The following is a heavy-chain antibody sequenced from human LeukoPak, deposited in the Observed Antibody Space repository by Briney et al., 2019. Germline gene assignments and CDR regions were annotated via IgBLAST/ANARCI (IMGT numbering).Heavy chain of an antibody. CDR2: INPNSGGT. Sequence: GASVKVSCKASGYTFTGYYMHRVRQAPGQGLEWMGWINPNSGGTNYAQKFQGRVTMTRDTSISTAYMELSRLRSDDTAVYYCARDDDLIVATEIDYWGQGTLVTVSS. CDR3: ARDDDLIVATEIDY. V-gene: IGHV1-2*02. CDR1: GYTFTGYY. J-gene: IGHJ4*02. D-gene: IGHD5-12*01.